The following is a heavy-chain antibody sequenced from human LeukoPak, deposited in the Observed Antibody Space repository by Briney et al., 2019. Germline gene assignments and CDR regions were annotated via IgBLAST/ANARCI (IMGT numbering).Heavy chain of an antibody. CDR3: ARDHRWGGGN. D-gene: IGHD1-26*01. V-gene: IGHV3-64*01. J-gene: IGHJ4*02. CDR1: GFSFSYYV. CDR2: ISSDGDTT. Sequence: GGSLRLSCAASGFSFSYYVMHWVRQAPGRGLEYVAAISSDGDTTYYANSVKGRFTISRDNAKNSLYLQMNSLRAEDTAVYYCARDHRWGGGNWGQGTLVTVSS.